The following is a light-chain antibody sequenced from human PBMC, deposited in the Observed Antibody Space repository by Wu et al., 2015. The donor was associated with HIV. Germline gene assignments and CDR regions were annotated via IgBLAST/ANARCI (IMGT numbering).Light chain of an antibody. CDR1: QRISNY. V-gene: IGKV1-9*01. CDR3: QQLNSYPLT. J-gene: IGKJ4*01. Sequence: DIQLTQSPSFLSASVGDRVTITCRASQRISNYLAWFQQKPGEAPKLLIYAASTLQNGVPSRFSGSGYGAQFTLTIGGLQPEDFSTYFCQQLNSYPLTFGGGTRVEIK. CDR2: AAS.